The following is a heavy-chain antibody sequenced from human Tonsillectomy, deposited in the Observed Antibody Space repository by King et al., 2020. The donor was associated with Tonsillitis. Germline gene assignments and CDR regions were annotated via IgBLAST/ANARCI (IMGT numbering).Heavy chain of an antibody. J-gene: IGHJ4*02. CDR2: IYWDDDK. V-gene: IGHV2-5*02. CDR3: AHRPFDGEVFDY. D-gene: IGHD3-10*01. Sequence: TLKESGPTLVKPTQTLTLTCTFSGFSLSTSGVGVGWIRQPPGKALEWLALIYWDDDKRYSPSLKNRLTITKDTSKNGVVLTMTNMDTVDTATYYCAHRPFDGEVFDYWGQGTLVTVSS. CDR1: GFSLSTSGVG.